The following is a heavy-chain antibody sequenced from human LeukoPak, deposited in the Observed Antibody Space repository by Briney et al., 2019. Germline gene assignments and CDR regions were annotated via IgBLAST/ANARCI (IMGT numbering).Heavy chain of an antibody. CDR2: IYTSGST. J-gene: IGHJ6*03. V-gene: IGHV4-4*07. CDR1: GGSISSYY. Sequence: SETLSLTCTVSGGSISSYYWSWIRQPPGKGLEWIGRIYTSGSTNYNPSLKSRVTMSVDTSKNRFSLKLSSVTAADTAVYYCAREGLRSIAARRGTRDYMDVWGKGTTVIVSS. CDR3: AREGLRSIAARRGTRDYMDV. D-gene: IGHD6-6*01.